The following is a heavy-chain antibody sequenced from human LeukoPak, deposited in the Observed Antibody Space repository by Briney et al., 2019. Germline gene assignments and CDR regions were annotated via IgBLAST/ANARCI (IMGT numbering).Heavy chain of an antibody. Sequence: KFQGRVTITRDTSASTAYMELSSLRSEDTAVYYCARVYYYGSGTSLTAFDYWGQGTLVTVSS. D-gene: IGHD3-10*01. CDR3: ARVYYYGSGTSLTAFDY. J-gene: IGHJ4*02. V-gene: IGHV1-3*01.